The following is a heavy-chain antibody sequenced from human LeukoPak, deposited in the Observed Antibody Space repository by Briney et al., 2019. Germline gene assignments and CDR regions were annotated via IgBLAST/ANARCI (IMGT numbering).Heavy chain of an antibody. J-gene: IGHJ4*02. CDR1: GFTFSDYY. V-gene: IGHV3-11*01. D-gene: IGHD5-12*01. CDR3: ARDPRGYSGYDSGSVY. Sequence: KTGGSLRLSCAASGFTFSDYYMSWLRQAPGKGLEWVSYISSSGSTIYYADSVKGRFTISRDNAKNSLYLQMNSLRAEDTAVYYCARDPRGYSGYDSGSVYWGQGTLVTVSS. CDR2: ISSSGSTI.